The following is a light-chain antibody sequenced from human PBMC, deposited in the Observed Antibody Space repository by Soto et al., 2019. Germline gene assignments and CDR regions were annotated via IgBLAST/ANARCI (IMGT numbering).Light chain of an antibody. CDR3: CSYTTSNTRQIV. J-gene: IGLJ1*01. Sequence: QSALTQPPSASGTPGQRVTISCSGSSSNIGSNYVYWYQQLPGTAPKLLIYRNNQRPSGVPDRFSGSKSGTSASLTICGLQAEDEADYYCCSYTTSNTRQIVFGTGTKVTVL. CDR1: SSNIGSNY. V-gene: IGLV1-47*01. CDR2: RNN.